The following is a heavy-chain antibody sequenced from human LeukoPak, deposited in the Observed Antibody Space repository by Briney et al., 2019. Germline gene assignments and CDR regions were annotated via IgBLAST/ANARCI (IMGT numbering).Heavy chain of an antibody. V-gene: IGHV1-2*02. J-gene: IGHJ5*02. CDR2: INANSGET. Sequence: ASVKVSCKTSGYSFTGQYTHWVRQAPGQGLEWMGWINANSGETNYAQKFQGRVTMTRDTSISTAYMELSRLTSDDTAMYYCARVLGSRVDPWGQGTLVTVSS. CDR3: ARVLGSRVDP. CDR1: GYSFTGQY.